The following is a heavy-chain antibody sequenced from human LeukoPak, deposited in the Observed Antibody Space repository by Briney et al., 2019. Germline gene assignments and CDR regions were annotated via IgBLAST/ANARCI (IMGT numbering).Heavy chain of an antibody. CDR3: ARGGEGSSSFYPTDY. D-gene: IGHD2-2*01. CDR2: INTDGSST. CDR1: GFTFSSYW. J-gene: IGHJ4*02. V-gene: IGHV3-74*01. Sequence: PGGSLRLSCEASGFTFSSYWIHWVRQAPGKGLVWVSRINTDGSSTTYADSVKGRFTISRDNAKNTLYLQMNSLRAEDTAVYYCARGGEGSSSFYPTDYWGQGTLVTVSS.